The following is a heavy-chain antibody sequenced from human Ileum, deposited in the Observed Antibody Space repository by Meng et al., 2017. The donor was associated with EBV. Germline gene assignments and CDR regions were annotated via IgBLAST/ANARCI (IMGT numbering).Heavy chain of an antibody. V-gene: IGHV4-4*02. J-gene: IGHJ4*02. CDR1: GGPISSSNW. CDR2: IYHSGIT. CDR3: ARDPTGGEDHQRV. Sequence: QVRLEESGPGPVKPSGTLALTCAASGGPISSSNWWSWVRQPPGKGLEWIGKIYHSGITIYNPSLKSRVTMSVDNSKNQFSLKLNSMTAADTAVYYCARDPTGGEDHQRVWGQGTLVTVSS. D-gene: IGHD1-14*01.